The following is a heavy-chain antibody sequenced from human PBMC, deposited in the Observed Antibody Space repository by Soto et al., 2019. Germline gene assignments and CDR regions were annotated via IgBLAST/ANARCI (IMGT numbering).Heavy chain of an antibody. J-gene: IGHJ5*02. CDR3: ARHTMVRGVVWFDP. V-gene: IGHV4-38-2*01. CDR2: IYYSGST. CDR1: GWTFRVYY. D-gene: IGHD3-10*01. Sequence: SETLSPTYALDGWTFRVYYWDGIRRLPGKGLEWIGSIYYSGSTYYNPSLKSRVTISVDTSKNQFSLKLSSVTAADTAVYYCARHTMVRGVVWFDPWGQGTLVTVS.